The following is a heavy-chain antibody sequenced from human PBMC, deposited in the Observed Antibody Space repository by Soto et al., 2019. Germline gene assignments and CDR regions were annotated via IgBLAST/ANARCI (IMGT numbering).Heavy chain of an antibody. CDR1: GFTFSSYA. V-gene: IGHV3-23*01. CDR2: ISGSDGQT. CDR3: ARWSYLDY. Sequence: AGSLRLSCAASGFTFSSYALSWVRQAPGKGLEWVSTISGSDGQTFYADSVKGRFSISRDTSQSTLYLQMNSLSADDTAIYYCARWSYLDYWGQGTRVTVSS. J-gene: IGHJ4*02. D-gene: IGHD3-3*01.